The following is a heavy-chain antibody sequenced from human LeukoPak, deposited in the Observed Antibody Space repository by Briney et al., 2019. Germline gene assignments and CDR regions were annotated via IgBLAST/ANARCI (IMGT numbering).Heavy chain of an antibody. CDR3: AKDLIFVGLSTLGD. V-gene: IGHV3-23*01. Sequence: GGSLRLSCAASGFTFSSYSMTWVRQAPGKGLEWVSGMSGSGGTTYYADSVKGRFTISRDNSKNTLYLQMNSLRAEDTAVYYCAKDLIFVGLSTLGDWGQGTLVTVSS. CDR1: GFTFSSYS. CDR2: MSGSGGTT. D-gene: IGHD2-15*01. J-gene: IGHJ4*02.